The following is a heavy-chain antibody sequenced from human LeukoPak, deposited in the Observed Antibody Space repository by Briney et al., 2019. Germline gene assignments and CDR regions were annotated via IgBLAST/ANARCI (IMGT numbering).Heavy chain of an antibody. V-gene: IGHV3-21*01. J-gene: IGHJ4*02. Sequence: GGSLRLSCAASGFTFSSYSMSGVRQAPGKGLEWVSSISSSSSYIYYADSVKGRFTISRDNAKSSLYLQMNSLRAEDTAVYYCARDYMPGEGLDYWGQGTLVTVSS. CDR2: ISSSSSYI. D-gene: IGHD2-2*01. CDR1: GFTFSSYS. CDR3: ARDYMPGEGLDY.